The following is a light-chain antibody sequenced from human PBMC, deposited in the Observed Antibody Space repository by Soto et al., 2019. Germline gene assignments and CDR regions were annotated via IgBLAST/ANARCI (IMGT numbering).Light chain of an antibody. V-gene: IGLV2-23*02. CDR3: CSYAGSSTFSYV. CDR2: EVS. J-gene: IGLJ1*01. CDR1: SSDVGSYNL. Sequence: QSALTQPASVSGSPGQSITISCTGTSSDVGSYNLVSWYQQHPGKAPKLMIYEVSKRPSGVSNRFSGSKSGNTASLTISGLQAEVQADYYCCSYAGSSTFSYVFGTGTKVNVL.